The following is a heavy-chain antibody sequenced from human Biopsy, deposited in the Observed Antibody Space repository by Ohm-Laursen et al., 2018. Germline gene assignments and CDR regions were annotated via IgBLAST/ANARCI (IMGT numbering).Heavy chain of an antibody. D-gene: IGHD5-24*01. CDR3: TREADYNFVIEPPGGH. Sequence: ASVKVSCNASGFTFTQFFIHWIRQAPGQGLVWMGVVKASDGTKRYAHEFQGRVTMTRDTSTNTGYVELSSLTYEDTATYYCTREADYNFVIEPPGGHWGQGTPVTVSS. J-gene: IGHJ4*02. CDR1: GFTFTQFF. CDR2: VKASDGTK. V-gene: IGHV1-46*01.